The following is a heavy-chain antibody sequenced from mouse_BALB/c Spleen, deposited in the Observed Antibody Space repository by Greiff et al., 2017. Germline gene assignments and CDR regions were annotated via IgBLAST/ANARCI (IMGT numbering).Heavy chain of an antibody. CDR1: GYTFTSYW. D-gene: IGHD2-14*01. CDR2: IYPGNSDT. J-gene: IGHJ2*01. Sequence: VQLKQSGAELAKPGASVKMSCKASGYTFTSYWMHWVKQRPGQGLEWIGAIYPGNSDTSYNQKFKGKAKLTAVTSASTAYMELSSLTNEDSAVYYCTRGKDFAYYRYDVDYWGQGTTLTVSS. CDR3: TRGKDFAYYRYDVDY. V-gene: IGHV1-5*01.